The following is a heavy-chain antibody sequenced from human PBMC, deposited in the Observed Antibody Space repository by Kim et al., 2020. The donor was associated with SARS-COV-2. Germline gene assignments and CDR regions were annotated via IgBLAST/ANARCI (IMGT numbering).Heavy chain of an antibody. D-gene: IGHD4-17*01. CDR1: GGTFSSYA. J-gene: IGHJ6*03. CDR2: IIPILGIA. CDR3: ARETTVTTWDYYYYMDV. V-gene: IGHV1-69*04. Sequence: SVKVSCKASGGTFSSYAISWVRQAPGQGLEWMGRIIPILGIANYAQKFQGRVTITADKSTSTAYMELSSLRSEDTAVYYCARETTVTTWDYYYYMDVWGKGTTVTVSS.